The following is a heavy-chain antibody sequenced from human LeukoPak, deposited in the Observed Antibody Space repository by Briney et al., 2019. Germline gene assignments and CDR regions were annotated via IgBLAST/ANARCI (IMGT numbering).Heavy chain of an antibody. CDR2: ISYDGSNK. D-gene: IGHD6-6*01. CDR1: GFTFSSYA. Sequence: GGSLRLSCAAPGFTFSSYAMNWVRQVQGKGLEWGAVISYDGSNKYYADSVKGRFTISRDNAKNTLYLQMNNLRAEDTAVYFCARLWDSSSSRHFDYWGQGTLVTVSS. CDR3: ARLWDSSSSRHFDY. J-gene: IGHJ4*02. V-gene: IGHV3-30*04.